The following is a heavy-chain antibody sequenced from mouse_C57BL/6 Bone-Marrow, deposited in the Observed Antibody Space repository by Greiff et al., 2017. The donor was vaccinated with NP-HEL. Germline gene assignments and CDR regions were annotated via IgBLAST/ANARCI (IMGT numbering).Heavy chain of an antibody. D-gene: IGHD1-1*01. V-gene: IGHV1-64*01. CDR2: IQPNSGSP. J-gene: IGHJ4*01. Sequence: VQLQQSGAELVKPGASVKLSCKASGYTFTSYWMHWVKQRPGQGLEWIGMIQPNSGSPNYNEKFKSKATLTVDKSSSTAYMQLSSLTSEDSAVYYCARRGSSYNYAMDYWGQGTSVTVSS. CDR1: GYTFTSYW. CDR3: ARRGSSYNYAMDY.